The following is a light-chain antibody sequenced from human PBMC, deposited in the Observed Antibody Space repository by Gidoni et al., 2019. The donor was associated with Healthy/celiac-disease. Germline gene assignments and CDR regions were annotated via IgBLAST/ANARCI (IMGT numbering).Light chain of an antibody. J-gene: IGKJ4*01. Sequence: EIVLTQSPATLSLSPGERATLSCRASQSVSSYLAWYQQKPGQAPRLLIYDASNRATGIPARFSGSGSGTDFTLTISSLEPEEFAVYYCQQRSNWPPRLTFXGXTKVEIK. CDR1: QSVSSY. V-gene: IGKV3-11*01. CDR2: DAS. CDR3: QQRSNWPPRLT.